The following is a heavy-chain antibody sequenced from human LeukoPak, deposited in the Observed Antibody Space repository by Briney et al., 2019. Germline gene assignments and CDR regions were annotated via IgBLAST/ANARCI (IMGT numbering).Heavy chain of an antibody. CDR3: ARVFLGRFDY. V-gene: IGHV4-30-2*01. D-gene: IGHD1-26*01. CDR1: GGSISSGGYS. Sequence: SETLSLTCAVSGGSISSGGYSWSWIRQPPGKGLEWIGYIYHSGSTYYNPSLKSRVTISVDTSKNQFSLKLSSVTAADTAVYYCARVFLGRFDYWGQGTLVTVSS. CDR2: IYHSGST. J-gene: IGHJ4*02.